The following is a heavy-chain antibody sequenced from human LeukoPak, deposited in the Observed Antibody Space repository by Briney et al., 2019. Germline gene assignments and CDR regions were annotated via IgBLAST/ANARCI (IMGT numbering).Heavy chain of an antibody. Sequence: SETLSLTCTVSGYSISGAYYWGWIRQPPGKGLEWIGSIYHSGNTSYNPSLKSRVTISVDTSKNHISLKLTSVTAADTAVYYCARIAPAGIYYMDVWGKGTTVTVS. CDR3: ARIAPAGIYYMDV. J-gene: IGHJ6*03. CDR1: GYSISGAYY. CDR2: IYHSGNT. V-gene: IGHV4-38-2*02. D-gene: IGHD2-2*02.